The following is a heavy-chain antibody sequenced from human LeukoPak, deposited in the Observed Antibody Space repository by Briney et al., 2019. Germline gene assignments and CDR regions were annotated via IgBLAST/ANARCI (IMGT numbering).Heavy chain of an antibody. J-gene: IGHJ4*02. D-gene: IGHD1-1*01. CDR3: AKLTTGTTSSFDY. Sequence: SGGSLRLSCAASGFTFSGYGMHWVRQAAGKGLEWVAFIGYDGGNNYYADSVKGRFTISRDNSKNTLYLQMNSLRPGDTALYYCAKLTTGTTSSFDYGDQGTLVTVSS. CDR1: GFTFSGYG. V-gene: IGHV3-30*02. CDR2: IGYDGGNN.